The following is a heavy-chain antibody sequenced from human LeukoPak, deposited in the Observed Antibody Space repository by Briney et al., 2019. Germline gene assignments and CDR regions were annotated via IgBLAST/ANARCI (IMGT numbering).Heavy chain of an antibody. J-gene: IGHJ6*04. CDR1: GFTFSSYT. CDR2: ISGSSSKI. CDR3: ARGRLFIGSLRIYGMDV. V-gene: IGHV3-21*01. D-gene: IGHD2-21*01. Sequence: KPGGSLRLSCAASGFTFSSYTMNWVRQPPGKGLEWVSSISGSSSKIYYADPVKGRLTISRDNAKDSLYLQMNSLRADDTAVYYCARGRLFIGSLRIYGMDVWGKGTTVTVSS.